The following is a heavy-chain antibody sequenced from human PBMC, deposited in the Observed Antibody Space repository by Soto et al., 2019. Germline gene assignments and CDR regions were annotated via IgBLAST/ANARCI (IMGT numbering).Heavy chain of an antibody. J-gene: IGHJ6*03. CDR1: GVAFANYA. Sequence: GGSLRLSCAPSGVAFANYAMTWVRPAPGTGLEWVSTISPSGGSPYYADSVKVRFTVSRDNSMNTIGRERSSRRVENTALYFCARSTGGRQNENYYNYYIGLWGKESTVAIAS. CDR2: ISPSGGSP. V-gene: IGHV3-23*01. CDR3: ARSTGGRQNENYYNYYIGL. D-gene: IGHD1-1*01.